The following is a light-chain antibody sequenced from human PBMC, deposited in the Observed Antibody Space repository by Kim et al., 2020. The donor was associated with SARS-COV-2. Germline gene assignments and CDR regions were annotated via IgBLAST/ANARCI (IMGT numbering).Light chain of an antibody. CDR2: DAS. J-gene: IGKJ5*01. CDR1: PSVSSS. V-gene: IGKV3-11*01. Sequence: LSPGKGATHSCGASPSVSSSLAWYQQKPGQAPRLLIYDASNRATGIPARFSGSGSGTDFTLTISSLEPEDFAVYYCQHRGNWPITFGQGTRLEIK. CDR3: QHRGNWPIT.